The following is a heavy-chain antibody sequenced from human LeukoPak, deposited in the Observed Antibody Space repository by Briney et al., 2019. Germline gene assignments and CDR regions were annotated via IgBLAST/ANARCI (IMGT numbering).Heavy chain of an antibody. J-gene: IGHJ4*02. CDR2: ISAYNGNT. V-gene: IGHV1-18*01. Sequence: ASVKVSCKASGYTFTSYGISWVRQAPGQGLVWMGWISAYNGNTNYAQKLQGRVTMTTDTSTSTAYMELRSLRSDDTAVYYCARQVRAAMVPSALALGYWGQGTLVTVSS. CDR3: ARQVRAAMVPSALALGY. CDR1: GYTFTSYG. D-gene: IGHD5-18*01.